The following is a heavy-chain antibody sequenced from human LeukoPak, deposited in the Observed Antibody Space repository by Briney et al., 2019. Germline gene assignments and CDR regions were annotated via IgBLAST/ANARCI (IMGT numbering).Heavy chain of an antibody. CDR3: AKEGLTGYYLGYFDL. CDR2: ISYDGSNK. CDR1: GFTFSSYG. J-gene: IGHJ2*01. V-gene: IGHV3-30*18. D-gene: IGHD3-9*01. Sequence: PGGSLRLSCAASGFTFSSYGMHWVRQAPGKGLEWVAVISYDGSNKYYADSVKGRFTISRDNSKNTLYLQMNSLRAEDTAVYYRAKEGLTGYYLGYFDLWGRGTLVTVSS.